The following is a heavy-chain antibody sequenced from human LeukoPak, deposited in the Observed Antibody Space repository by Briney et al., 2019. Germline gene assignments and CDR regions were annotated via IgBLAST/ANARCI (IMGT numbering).Heavy chain of an antibody. Sequence: SETLFLTCTVSGGSISSYYWSWIRQPPGKGLEWIGYIYYSGSTNYNPSLKSRVTISVDTSKNQFSLKLSSVTAADTAVYYCARDSGPGKRAPDAFDIWGQGTMVTVSS. V-gene: IGHV4-59*01. J-gene: IGHJ3*02. CDR2: IYYSGST. CDR3: ARDSGPGKRAPDAFDI. D-gene: IGHD3-10*01. CDR1: GGSISSYY.